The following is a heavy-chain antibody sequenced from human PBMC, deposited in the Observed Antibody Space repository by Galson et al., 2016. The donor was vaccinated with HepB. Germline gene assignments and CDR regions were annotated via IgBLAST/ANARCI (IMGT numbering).Heavy chain of an antibody. J-gene: IGHJ4*02. D-gene: IGHD6-19*01. CDR1: GGSISSGGYS. CDR2: IYYSGST. V-gene: IGHV4-39*01. Sequence: SETLSLTCTVSGGSISSGGYSWSWIRQHPGKGLEWIGYIYYSGSTYYNPSLKSRVTISADTSRNQFFLNLRSVTAADRAVYYCARQGDLGFSSAWYFKSWGRGTLVTISS. CDR3: ARQGDLGFSSAWYFKS.